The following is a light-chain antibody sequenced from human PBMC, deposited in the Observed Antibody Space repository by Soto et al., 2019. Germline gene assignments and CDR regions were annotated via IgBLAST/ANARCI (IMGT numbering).Light chain of an antibody. V-gene: IGKV3D-7*01. CDR2: GAS. CDR1: QSISSRY. Sequence: EVVLTQSPATLSLSPGEGATLSCRASQSISSRYLSWYQQKPGQAPRLLIYGASTRATGIPARFSGSGRGSGTDFTLTISSLQPEDFAVYYCLQDYNLPITFGQGTRLEIK. CDR3: LQDYNLPIT. J-gene: IGKJ5*01.